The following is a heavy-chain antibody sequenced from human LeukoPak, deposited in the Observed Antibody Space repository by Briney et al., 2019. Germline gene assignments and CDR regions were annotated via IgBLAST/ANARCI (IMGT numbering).Heavy chain of an antibody. Sequence: SETLSLTCTVSGDSISSYYWSWIRQFPGKGLEWIGYIHYSGSTNYNPSLQSRVTMSTDTPKEQFFMKLTSVTAADTAVYYCARSSSSGYFYIDYWGQGTLVTVSS. CDR3: ARSSSSGYFYIDY. CDR1: GDSISSYY. J-gene: IGHJ4*02. V-gene: IGHV4-59*01. D-gene: IGHD3-22*01. CDR2: IHYSGST.